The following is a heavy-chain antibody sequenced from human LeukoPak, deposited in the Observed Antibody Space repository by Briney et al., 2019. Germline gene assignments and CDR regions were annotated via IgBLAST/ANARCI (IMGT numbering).Heavy chain of an antibody. Sequence: GRCQTLSCAASGSTFRVHHMDWVRHPARKGLEWVGRIRNKDYSYTTEYAASVKGRFTISRDDSKNSLYLQMNSLKSEDTAVYYCARGPPDYWGQGTLVTVSS. CDR1: GSTFRVHH. V-gene: IGHV3-72*01. CDR2: IRNKDYSYTT. J-gene: IGHJ4*02. CDR3: ARGPPDY.